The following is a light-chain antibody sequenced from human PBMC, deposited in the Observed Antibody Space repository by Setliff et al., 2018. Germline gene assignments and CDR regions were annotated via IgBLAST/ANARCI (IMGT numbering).Light chain of an antibody. Sequence: QSVLTQPASVSGSPGQLITISCTGTSSDVGGYNYVSWYQQHPGKAPKLMIYDVSNRPSGVSNRFSGSKSGNTASLTISGLQAEDEADYYCSSYTSSSTSYVFGTVTKVTVL. CDR3: SSYTSSSTSYV. J-gene: IGLJ1*01. CDR2: DVS. V-gene: IGLV2-14*03. CDR1: SSDVGGYNY.